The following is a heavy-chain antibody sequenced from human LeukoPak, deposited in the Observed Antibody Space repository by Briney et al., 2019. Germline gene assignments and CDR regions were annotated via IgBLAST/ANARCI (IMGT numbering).Heavy chain of an antibody. CDR1: GFTFSSYA. J-gene: IGHJ3*02. CDR2: ISGSGGST. CDR3: AKALRYFDWLLYDAFDI. V-gene: IGHV3-23*01. D-gene: IGHD3-9*01. Sequence: PGGSLRLSCAASGFTFSSYAMSWVRQAPGKGLEWVLAISGSGGSTYYADSVKGRFTISRDNSKNTLYLQMNSLRAEDTAVYYCAKALRYFDWLLYDAFDIWGQGTMVTVSS.